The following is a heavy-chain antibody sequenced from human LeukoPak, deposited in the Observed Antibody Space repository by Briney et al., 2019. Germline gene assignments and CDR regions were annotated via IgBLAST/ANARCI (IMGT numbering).Heavy chain of an antibody. CDR2: INPNSGDT. CDR3: ARDQGGSYSSFDY. J-gene: IGHJ4*02. V-gene: IGHV1-2*02. Sequence: ASVEVSCKASGYTFTDYYMHWVRQAPGQGLEWMGWINPNSGDTNYAQKFQGRVTMTRDTSISTAYMELSRLRSDDTAVFYCARDQGGSYSSFDYWGQGTLVTVSS. D-gene: IGHD1-26*01. CDR1: GYTFTDYY.